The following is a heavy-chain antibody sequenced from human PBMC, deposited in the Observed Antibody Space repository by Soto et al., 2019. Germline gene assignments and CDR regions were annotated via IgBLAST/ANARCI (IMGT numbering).Heavy chain of an antibody. Sequence: PGGSLRLSCAASGFTFTRYSMNWVRQAPGKGLEWVSSISSTTNYIYYGDSMKGRFTISRDNAKNSLYLEMNSLRAEDTAVYYCARESEDLTYYFDYWGQGTLVTVSS. CDR3: ARESEDLTYYFDY. V-gene: IGHV3-21*06. J-gene: IGHJ4*02. CDR1: GFTFTRYS. CDR2: ISSTTNYI.